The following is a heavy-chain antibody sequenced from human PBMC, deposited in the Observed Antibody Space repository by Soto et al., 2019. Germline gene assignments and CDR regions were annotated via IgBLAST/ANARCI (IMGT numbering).Heavy chain of an antibody. CDR2: ISSSSSCI. J-gene: IGHJ4*02. Sequence: PGGSLRLSCAASGFTFSSYSMNWVRQAPGKGLEWVSSISSSSSCIYYADSVKGRFTISRDNAKNSLYLQMNSLRVEDTAVYYCAKQGSSSWYKVYYFDYWSQGTLVTVSS. CDR3: AKQGSSSWYKVYYFDY. D-gene: IGHD6-13*01. CDR1: GFTFSSYS. V-gene: IGHV3-21*01.